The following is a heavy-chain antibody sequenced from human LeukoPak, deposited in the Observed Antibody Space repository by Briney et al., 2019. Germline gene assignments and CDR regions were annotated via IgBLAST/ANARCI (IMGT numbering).Heavy chain of an antibody. J-gene: IGHJ4*02. CDR2: INSDGSST. V-gene: IGHV3-74*01. Sequence: PGGSLRLSCAASGFTFSSYWMHWVRQAPGKGLVWVSRINSDGSSTSYADSVKGRFTISRDNAKNSLYLQMNSLRVEDTAMYYCARDGLRRPPTPYCGGDCPLDYWGQGTLVSVSS. D-gene: IGHD2-21*02. CDR1: GFTFSSYW. CDR3: ARDGLRRPPTPYCGGDCPLDY.